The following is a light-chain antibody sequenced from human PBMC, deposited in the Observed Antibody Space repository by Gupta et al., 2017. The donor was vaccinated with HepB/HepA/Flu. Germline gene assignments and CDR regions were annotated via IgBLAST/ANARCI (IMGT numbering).Light chain of an antibody. J-gene: IGLJ2*01. Sequence: LVPTQSPSAPASPVASVQLTCTLSSGHSSSAIAWHQEQPEKGPRYLMKLNSDGSRSTGVATPVRFSSSGSAAARTLTISSAQSEADAYYYSQTSGTGIQVFGGGTKLTVL. CDR1: SGHSSSA. CDR3: QTSGTGIQV. CDR2: LNSDGSR. V-gene: IGLV4-69*01.